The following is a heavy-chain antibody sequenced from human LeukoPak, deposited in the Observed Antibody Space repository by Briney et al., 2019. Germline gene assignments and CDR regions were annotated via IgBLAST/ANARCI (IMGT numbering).Heavy chain of an antibody. D-gene: IGHD3-9*01. CDR3: AKERRHFYRESTGFYPTGFYVDN. CDR2: MDIRGKT. CDR1: SDSISGYS. Sequence: SETLSLTCTVSSDSISGYSWNWIRQPAGKGLEWIGRMDIRGKTNFIPSLKSRLTMSAGTSKNQLSLKLTSVTAADTAVYYCAKERRHFYRESTGFYPTGFYVDNWGRGILVTVSS. J-gene: IGHJ4*02. V-gene: IGHV4-4*07.